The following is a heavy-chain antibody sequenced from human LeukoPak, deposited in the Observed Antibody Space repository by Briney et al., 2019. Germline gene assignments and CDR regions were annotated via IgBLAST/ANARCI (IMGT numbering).Heavy chain of an antibody. CDR1: GFTFSTYA. V-gene: IGHV3-64*01. J-gene: IGHJ4*02. D-gene: IGHD6-19*01. CDR2: ISSNGGST. Sequence: PGGSLRLSCAASGFTFSTYAMHWVRQAPGKGLEYVSAISSNGGSTYYASSLKGRFTIFRDNSKNTLYHQMGSLRAEDMAVYYCARAYHSGWTFDYWGQGTLVTVSS. CDR3: ARAYHSGWTFDY.